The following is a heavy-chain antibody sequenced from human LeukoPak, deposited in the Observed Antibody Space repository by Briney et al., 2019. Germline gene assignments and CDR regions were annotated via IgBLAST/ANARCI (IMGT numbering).Heavy chain of an antibody. Sequence: PGGSLRLSCAGSGFTFSDYYMSWFRQAPGKGLEGVTYISSSGSSTYYADSGKGRFTISRDNARNSLELQMNSLRAEDTAVYYCVRSSSGSLGGSWGQGTLVTVSS. V-gene: IGHV3-11*01. CDR1: GFTFSDYY. D-gene: IGHD6-19*01. CDR3: VRSSSGSLGGS. CDR2: ISSSGSST. J-gene: IGHJ5*02.